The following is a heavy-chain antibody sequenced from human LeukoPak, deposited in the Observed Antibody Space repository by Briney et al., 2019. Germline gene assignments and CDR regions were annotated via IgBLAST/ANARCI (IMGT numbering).Heavy chain of an antibody. CDR1: GGSISSSSYY. CDR3: ARPLYSSRWWGLI. J-gene: IGHJ4*02. V-gene: IGHV4-39*01. CDR2: IYYSGST. D-gene: IGHD6-13*01. Sequence: SETLSLTCTVSGGSISSSSYYWGWIRQPPGKGLEWIGSIYYSGSTYYNPSLKSRVTISVDTSKNRFSLKLSSVTAADTAVYYCARPLYSSRWWGLIWGQGTLVTVSS.